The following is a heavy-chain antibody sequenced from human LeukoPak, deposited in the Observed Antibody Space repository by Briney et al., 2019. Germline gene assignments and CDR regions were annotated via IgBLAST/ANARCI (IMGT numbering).Heavy chain of an antibody. CDR3: ARDQSIWFGDLIDAFDI. D-gene: IGHD3-10*01. CDR1: GYTFTSYG. J-gene: IGHJ3*02. Sequence: GASVKVSCKASGYTFTSYGISWVRQAPGQGLEWMGWISAYNGNTNYAQKLQGRVTMTTDTSTSTAYMELRSLRSDDTAVYYCARDQSIWFGDLIDAFDIWGQGTMVTVSS. CDR2: ISAYNGNT. V-gene: IGHV1-18*01.